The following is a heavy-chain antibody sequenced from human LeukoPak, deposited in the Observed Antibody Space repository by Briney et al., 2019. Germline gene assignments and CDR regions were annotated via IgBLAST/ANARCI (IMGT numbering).Heavy chain of an antibody. CDR3: ARERSDSGSHFDY. CDR1: GFTFSSYA. Sequence: GGSLRLPCAASGFTFSSYAMHWVRQAPGKGLEWVAVISYDGSNKYYADSVKGRFTISRDNSKNTLYLQMNSLRAEDTAVYYCARERSDSGSHFDYWGQGTLVTVSS. J-gene: IGHJ4*02. D-gene: IGHD1-26*01. V-gene: IGHV3-30*04. CDR2: ISYDGSNK.